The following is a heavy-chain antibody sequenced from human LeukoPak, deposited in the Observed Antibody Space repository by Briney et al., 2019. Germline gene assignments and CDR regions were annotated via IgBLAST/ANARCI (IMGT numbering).Heavy chain of an antibody. CDR1: GFTFSGSA. D-gene: IGHD3-10*01. Sequence: PGGSLRLSCVGSGFTFSGSAMHWVRQAPGKGLEYVSAISSNGGSTYYANSVKGRFTISRDNSKNTLHLQVGSLRAEDMAVYYCARGFPSPDKRPCWGQGTLVTVSS. CDR2: ISSNGGST. J-gene: IGHJ4*02. V-gene: IGHV3-64*01. CDR3: ARGFPSPDKRPC.